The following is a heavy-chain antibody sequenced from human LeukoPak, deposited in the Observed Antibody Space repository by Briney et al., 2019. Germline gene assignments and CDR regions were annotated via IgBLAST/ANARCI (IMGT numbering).Heavy chain of an antibody. V-gene: IGHV3-23*01. CDR3: AKDRYARGSLHLIFDY. D-gene: IGHD6-6*01. CDR2: ISSSGSDT. Sequence: GGSLRLSCAASGFTYNDYAMGWVRQAPGKGLEWVAVISSSGSDTYYTDSVKGRFAISRDNSKNTLYLQMNSLRAEDTAVYYCAKDRYARGSLHLIFDYWGQGTLVTVSS. J-gene: IGHJ4*02. CDR1: GFTYNDYA.